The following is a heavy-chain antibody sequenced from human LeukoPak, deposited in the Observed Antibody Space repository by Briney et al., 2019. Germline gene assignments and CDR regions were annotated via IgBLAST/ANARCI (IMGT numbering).Heavy chain of an antibody. CDR2: ISWNSGSI. CDR3: AKVMGIYYSSLSSGAFDY. J-gene: IGHJ4*02. V-gene: IGHV3-9*01. CDR1: GFTFDDYA. Sequence: PGGSLRLSCAASGFTFDDYAMHWVRQAPGKGLEWVSGISWNSGSIGYADSVKGRFTISRDNSKNTLYLQMNSLRAEDTAVYYCAKVMGIYYSSLSSGAFDYWGQGTLVTVSS. D-gene: IGHD1-26*01.